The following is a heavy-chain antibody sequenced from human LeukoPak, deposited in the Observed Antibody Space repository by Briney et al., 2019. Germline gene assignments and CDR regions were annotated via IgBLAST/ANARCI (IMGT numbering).Heavy chain of an antibody. CDR3: VRGADTGYSSDS. CDR1: GFTFSISA. D-gene: IGHD3-9*01. V-gene: IGHV3-74*01. J-gene: IGHJ4*02. Sequence: PGGSLRLSCAASGFTFSISAMSWVRQAPGKGLVWVSRINSDGRSTNYADSVKGRFSISRDNAENTLYLQMNSLRVEDTAVYYCVRGADTGYSSDSWGQGTLVTVSS. CDR2: INSDGRST.